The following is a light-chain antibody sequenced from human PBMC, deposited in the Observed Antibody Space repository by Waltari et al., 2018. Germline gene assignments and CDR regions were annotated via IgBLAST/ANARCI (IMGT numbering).Light chain of an antibody. CDR1: QSISSY. CDR3: QQSYSTPDT. J-gene: IGKJ5*01. CDR2: AAS. Sequence: DIQMTQSPSSLSASVGDRVPITCRASQSISSYLNWYQQKPGKAPKLLIYAASSLQSGVPSMFSGSGSRTYFTLTISSLQPEDFATYYCQQSYSTPDTFGQGTRLEIK. V-gene: IGKV1-39*01.